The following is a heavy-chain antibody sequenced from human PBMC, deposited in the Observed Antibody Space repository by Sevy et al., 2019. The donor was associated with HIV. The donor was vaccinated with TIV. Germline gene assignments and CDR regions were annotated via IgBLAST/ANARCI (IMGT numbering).Heavy chain of an antibody. CDR1: GYRFTDYY. J-gene: IGHJ4*01. V-gene: IGHV1-2*02. Sequence: ASVKVSCETSGYRFTDYYIHWVRQAPGQGLEWMGWINPNSDVTKSAKKFQDRVIMTKDTSISTVYMELRGLTFDDSAVYYCARDQEFCSTTTCYSGLDQRGHGSLVTVSS. CDR2: INPNSDVT. CDR3: ARDQEFCSTTTCYSGLDQ. D-gene: IGHD2-2*02.